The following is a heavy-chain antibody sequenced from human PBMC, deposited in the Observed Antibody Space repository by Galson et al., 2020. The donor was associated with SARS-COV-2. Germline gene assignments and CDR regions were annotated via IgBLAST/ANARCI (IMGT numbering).Heavy chain of an antibody. Sequence: TGGPLRPSCAASELTLENYGTHWFPQAPGKGTKWVAVILYDGRNKYYADSVKGRFTISRDNSKNTLYLQINSLRAEETALYYCANQGGRWVQSVVVDYWGQGALVTVSS. V-gene: IGHV3-30*18. J-gene: IGHJ4*02. CDR1: ELTLENYG. CDR2: ILYDGRNK. CDR3: ANQGGRWVQSVVVDY. D-gene: IGHD1-1*01.